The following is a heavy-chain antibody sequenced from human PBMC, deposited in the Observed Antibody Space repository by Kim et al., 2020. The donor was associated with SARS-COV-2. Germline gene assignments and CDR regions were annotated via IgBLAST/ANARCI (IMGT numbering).Heavy chain of an antibody. Sequence: YHQYLKSQVTISVDTSRSQFSLKLSSVTAADTAVYYCAAVPAATNFIDYWGQGTLVTVSS. J-gene: IGHJ4*02. V-gene: IGHV4-31*01. CDR3: AAVPAATNFIDY. D-gene: IGHD2-2*01.